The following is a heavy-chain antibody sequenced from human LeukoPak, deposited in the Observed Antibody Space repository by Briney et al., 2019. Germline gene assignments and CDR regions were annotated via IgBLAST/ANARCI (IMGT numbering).Heavy chain of an antibody. V-gene: IGHV3-53*05. CDR2: IYSGGST. J-gene: IGHJ4*02. D-gene: IGHD5-24*01. CDR3: ARGQRRHIDMAPSFDY. Sequence: GGSLRLSCAASGFTVSSNYMSWVRQAPGKGVEWVSVIYSGGSTYYADSMKGRFTISRDNSKNTLYLQMNSLRGEDTAVYSCARGQRRHIDMAPSFDYWGQGTLVTVSS. CDR1: GFTVSSNY.